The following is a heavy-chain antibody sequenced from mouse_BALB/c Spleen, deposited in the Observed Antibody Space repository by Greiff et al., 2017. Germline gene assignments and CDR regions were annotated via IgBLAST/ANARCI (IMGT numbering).Heavy chain of an antibody. V-gene: IGHV14-3*02. CDR1: GFNIKDTY. CDR3: ALITTARLAY. CDR2: IDPANGNT. Sequence: EVQLVESGAELVKPGASVKLSCTASGFNIKDTYMHWVKQRPEQGLEWIGRIDPANGNTKYDPKFQGKATITADTSSNTAYLQLSSLTSEDTAVYYCALITTARLAYWGQGTLVTVSA. J-gene: IGHJ3*01. D-gene: IGHD1-2*01.